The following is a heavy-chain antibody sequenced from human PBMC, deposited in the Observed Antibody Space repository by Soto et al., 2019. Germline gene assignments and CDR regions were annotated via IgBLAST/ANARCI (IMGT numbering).Heavy chain of an antibody. CDR3: ARGRYGDY. CDR1: GYAFTTYG. D-gene: IGHD1-1*01. V-gene: IGHV1-18*01. CDR2: ISAHNGNT. J-gene: IGHJ4*02. Sequence: QVHLVQSGAEVKKPGASVKVSCKGSGYAFTTYGITWVRQAPGQGLEWMGWISAHNGNTNYAQKLQGRLTVTRDTSTSTAYMEMRSLRSDDTAVYYCARGRYGDYWGQVALVTVSS.